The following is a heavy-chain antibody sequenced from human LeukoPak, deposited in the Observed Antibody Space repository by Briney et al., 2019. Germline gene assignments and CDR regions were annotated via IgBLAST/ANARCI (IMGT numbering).Heavy chain of an antibody. CDR2: ISSSSSYI. D-gene: IGHD3-3*01. CDR3: ARSLRPCSDV. Sequence: GGSLRLSCAASGFTFSDYYMSWIRQAPGKGLEWVSSISSSSSYIYYADSVKGRFTISRDNAKNSLYLQMNSLRAEDTAVYYCARSLRPCSDVWGKGTTVTVSS. J-gene: IGHJ6*04. CDR1: GFTFSDYY. V-gene: IGHV3-11*06.